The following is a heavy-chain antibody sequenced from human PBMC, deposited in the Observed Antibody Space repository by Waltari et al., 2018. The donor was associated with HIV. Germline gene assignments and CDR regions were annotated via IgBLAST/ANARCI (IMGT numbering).Heavy chain of an antibody. CDR2: IIHSGSS. Sequence: QVQLQQWGAGLLRPSETLSLTCAVYGGSFSGYYWSWIRKPPGKGLEWFGEIIHSGSSNYNPSLKSRGTISVDTSKNQFSLRLRSVTAADTAVYYCARDSVPSFDYGDYYYYGMDVWSQGTTVTVSS. V-gene: IGHV4-34*12. J-gene: IGHJ6*01. CDR1: GGSFSGYY. CDR3: ARDSVPSFDYGDYYYYGMDV. D-gene: IGHD4-17*01.